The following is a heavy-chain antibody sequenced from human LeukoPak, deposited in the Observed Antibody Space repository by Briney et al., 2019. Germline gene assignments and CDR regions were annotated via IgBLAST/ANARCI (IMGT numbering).Heavy chain of an antibody. V-gene: IGHV1-8*01. Sequence: ASLKVSCKAPRYTFTRSAIKWVRQATGQRLEWMGWMNSKRDNIGYAQKFQRRATMTRHTYISTAYMELRSLRYEYTALYYCARGRGYYYYCYIDVGGKKTTLTVFS. CDR1: RYTFTRSA. CDR2: MNSKRDNI. J-gene: IGHJ6*03. CDR3: ARGRGYYYYCYIDV.